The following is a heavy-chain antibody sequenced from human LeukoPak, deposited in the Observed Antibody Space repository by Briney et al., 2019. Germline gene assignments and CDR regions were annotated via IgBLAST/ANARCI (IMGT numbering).Heavy chain of an antibody. V-gene: IGHV1-2*02. CDR3: ARARWQLVPYFDS. CDR1: GYTFTDYY. D-gene: IGHD6-6*01. Sequence: ASVKLSCKASGYTFTDYYMHWVRHAPGQGLGLMGWINPNSGGTNFEQKFQGRVAMTRDTSISTAYLELGSLRSDVTAVYFCARARWQLVPYFDSWGQGTLVTVSS. J-gene: IGHJ4*02. CDR2: INPNSGGT.